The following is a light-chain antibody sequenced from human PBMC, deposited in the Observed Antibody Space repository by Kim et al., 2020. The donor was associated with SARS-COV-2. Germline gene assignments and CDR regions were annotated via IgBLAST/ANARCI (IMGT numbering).Light chain of an antibody. CDR2: GTN. Sequence: RVTISCTGSTSEIGAGYDVHWYRQLLGTAPKLLLYGTNNRPSGVPDRFSGSKSDTSASLAITGLQAEDEADYYCQSYDRSLSGYVFGTGTKVTVL. V-gene: IGLV1-40*01. J-gene: IGLJ1*01. CDR3: QSYDRSLSGYV. CDR1: TSEIGAGYD.